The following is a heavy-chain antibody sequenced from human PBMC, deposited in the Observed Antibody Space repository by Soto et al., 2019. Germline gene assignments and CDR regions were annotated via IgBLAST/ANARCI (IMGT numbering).Heavy chain of an antibody. V-gene: IGHV3-23*01. CDR3: AKGGRSSSSHSAN. CDR1: GFTFSSYA. D-gene: IGHD6-6*01. CDR2: ISGSGGST. J-gene: IGHJ4*02. Sequence: EVQLLESGGGLVQPGGSLRLSCAASGFTFSSYAMSWVRQAPGKGLEWVSAISGSGGSTYYADSVKGRFTISRDNSKNTLYLQMKSLRAADTAVYYCAKGGRSSSSHSANWGQGTLVTVSA.